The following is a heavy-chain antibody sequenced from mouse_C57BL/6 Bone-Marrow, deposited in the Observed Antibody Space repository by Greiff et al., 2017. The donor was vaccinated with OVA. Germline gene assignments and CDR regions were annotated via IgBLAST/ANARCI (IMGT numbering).Heavy chain of an antibody. CDR2: ISSGGDYI. Sequence: EVMLVESGEGLVKPGGSLKLSCAASGFTFSSYAMSWVRQTPEKRLEWVAYISSGGDYIYYADTVKGRFTISRDNARNTLYLQMSSLKSEDTAMYYCTRDGYYGSSYEGLDYWGQGTTLTVSS. D-gene: IGHD1-1*01. J-gene: IGHJ2*01. CDR3: TRDGYYGSSYEGLDY. V-gene: IGHV5-9-1*02. CDR1: GFTFSSYA.